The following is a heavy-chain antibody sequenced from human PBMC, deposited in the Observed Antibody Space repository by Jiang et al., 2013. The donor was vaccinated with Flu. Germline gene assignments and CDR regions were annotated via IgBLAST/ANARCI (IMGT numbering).Heavy chain of an antibody. CDR2: TYYRSKWYN. CDR3: ARDLWPLTTVVTPDYYYYYGMDV. V-gene: IGHV6-1*01. D-gene: IGHD4-23*01. J-gene: IGHJ6*02. Sequence: QTLSLTCAIVRDSVSSNSAVLGTGSTARPHREVLEWLGRTYYRSKWYNDYAVSVKSRITINPDTSKNQFSLQLNSVTPEDTAVYYCARDLWPLTTVVTPDYYYYYGMDVWGQGTTVTVSS. CDR1: RDSVSSNSAV.